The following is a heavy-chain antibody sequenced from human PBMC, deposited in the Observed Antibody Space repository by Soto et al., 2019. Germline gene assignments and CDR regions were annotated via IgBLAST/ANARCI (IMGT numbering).Heavy chain of an antibody. CDR3: ANAEHPRRSIGFDY. Sequence: GVLRLSCAGSGFTFASYVMTWVRQAPGKGLEWVSSISATGGSTYYAGSVKGRFTISRDNSKNTLFLQMNSLRAEDTAIYYCANAEHPRRSIGFDYWGQGTLVTVSS. CDR1: GFTFASYV. J-gene: IGHJ4*02. CDR2: ISATGGST. V-gene: IGHV3-23*01. D-gene: IGHD3-16*02.